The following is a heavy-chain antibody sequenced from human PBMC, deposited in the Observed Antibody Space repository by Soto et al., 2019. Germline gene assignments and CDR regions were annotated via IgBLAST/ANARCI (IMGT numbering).Heavy chain of an antibody. CDR2: ISGSGGSS. CDR3: AKVTKRAAAGRYEYYKYGMDV. V-gene: IGHV3-23*01. Sequence: QPGGSLRLSCAASGSAFSSYAMSWVRQAPGKGLEWVSVISGSGGSSYYAASVKGRFTISRDNSKNTLYLQMNGLRAEDTALYYCAKVTKRAAAGRYEYYKYGMDVWGQGTTVTVSS. D-gene: IGHD6-13*01. CDR1: GSAFSSYA. J-gene: IGHJ6*02.